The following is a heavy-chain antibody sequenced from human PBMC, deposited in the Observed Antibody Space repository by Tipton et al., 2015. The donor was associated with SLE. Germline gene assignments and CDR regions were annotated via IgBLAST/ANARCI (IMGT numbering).Heavy chain of an antibody. CDR1: GYTFTGYY. J-gene: IGHJ6*01. V-gene: IGHV1-2*06. Sequence: QLVQSGPEVKKPGASVKVSCKASGYTFTGYYMHWVRQAPGQGLEWMGRINPYSGGTNYAQKFQGRVTVTRDTSISTAYMELSRLRSDDRAVYYCARTYYYDSSILVRGIDVWGHVTSVSVSS. D-gene: IGHD3-22*01. CDR3: ARTYYYDSSILVRGIDV. CDR2: INPYSGGT.